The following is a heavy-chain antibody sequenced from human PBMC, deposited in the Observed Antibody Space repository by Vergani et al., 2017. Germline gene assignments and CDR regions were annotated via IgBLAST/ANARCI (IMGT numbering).Heavy chain of an antibody. Sequence: EVQLVESGGGLVKPGGSLRLSCAASGFTFSSYSMNWVRQAPGKGLEWVSSISSSSSYIYYADSVKGRFTISRDNAKNSLYLQMNSLRAEDTAVYYCARRDRFDTAPDYWGQGTLVTVSS. CDR3: ARRDRFDTAPDY. CDR1: GFTFSSYS. J-gene: IGHJ4*02. V-gene: IGHV3-21*01. CDR2: ISSSSSYI. D-gene: IGHD5-18*01.